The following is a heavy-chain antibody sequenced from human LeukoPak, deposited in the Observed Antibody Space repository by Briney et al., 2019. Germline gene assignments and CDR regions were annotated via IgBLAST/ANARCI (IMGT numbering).Heavy chain of an antibody. V-gene: IGHV5-10-1*01. Sequence: GESLMISRKGSGYSFTSYWISWVRQMPGNGQEWVRRIDPSDSYTNYSPSFQGHVTISAAKSISTAYLQWSSLKASDTAMYYCATRLSSSWYYFDYWGLGTLVTVSS. CDR3: ATRLSSSWYYFDY. CDR2: IDPSDSYT. D-gene: IGHD6-13*01. J-gene: IGHJ4*02. CDR1: GYSFTSYW.